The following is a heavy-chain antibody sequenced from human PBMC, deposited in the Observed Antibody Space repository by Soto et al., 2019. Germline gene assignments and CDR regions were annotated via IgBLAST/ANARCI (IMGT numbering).Heavy chain of an antibody. CDR1: GGSISSSSYY. CDR2: IYYSGST. V-gene: IGHV4-39*01. CDR3: ARREDDFWSGYAWFDP. J-gene: IGHJ5*02. Sequence: QLQLQESGPGLVKPSETLSLTCTVSGGSISSSSYYWGRIRQPPGKGPEWIGSIYYSGSTYSNPSLNDGVTIALNTSKNQFSLKLRSVTAADTAVYYRARREDDFWSGYAWFDPWGQGTLVMVSS. D-gene: IGHD3-3*01.